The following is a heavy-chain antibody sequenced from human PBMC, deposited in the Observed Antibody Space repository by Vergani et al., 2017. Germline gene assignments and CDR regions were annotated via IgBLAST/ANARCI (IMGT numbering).Heavy chain of an antibody. CDR1: GDAISRDTYS. J-gene: IGHJ3*02. D-gene: IGHD2-2*02. V-gene: IGHV4-30-2*01. Sequence: QVQLRESDSRLVNPSQTLSLTCTLSGDAISRDTYSWNWVRQPPGKPLEWIGSVYYSGTTYYNPSLGGRVTMSIDKSKNHFSLTLTSVTAADSAFYFCARDEGGCSSTSCYISAFDIWGQGTMVTVSS. CDR2: VYYSGTT. CDR3: ARDEGGCSSTSCYISAFDI.